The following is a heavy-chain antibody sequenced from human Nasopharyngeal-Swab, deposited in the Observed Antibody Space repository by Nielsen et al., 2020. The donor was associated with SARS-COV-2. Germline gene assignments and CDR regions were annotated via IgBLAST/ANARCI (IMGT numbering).Heavy chain of an antibody. CDR3: ARMGSTNYFDY. D-gene: IGHD5-24*01. CDR1: VWGVSSNY. CDR2: IYPSGST. Sequence: GGSLRLSCAAGVWGVSSNYMSWVRQAPGKGLEWVSIIYPSGSTYYAESVKGRFTISRDNSKNTLYLQMNSLRAEDTAFYYCARMGSTNYFDYWGQGTLGTVSS. V-gene: IGHV3-53*01. J-gene: IGHJ4*02.